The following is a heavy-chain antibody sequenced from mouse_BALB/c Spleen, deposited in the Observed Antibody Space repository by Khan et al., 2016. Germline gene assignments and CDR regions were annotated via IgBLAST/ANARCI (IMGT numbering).Heavy chain of an antibody. V-gene: IGHV14-3*02. CDR1: GFNIKDTY. J-gene: IGHJ2*01. D-gene: IGHD1-2*01. Sequence: VQLKQSGAELVKPGASVKLSCTASGFNIKDTYMHWVKQRPEQGLEWIGRIDPANGNTKYDPKFQGKATITADTSYTTAYLQLSSLTSEYTAVYDCARATATGYWGQGTTLTVSS. CDR2: IDPANGNT. CDR3: ARATATGY.